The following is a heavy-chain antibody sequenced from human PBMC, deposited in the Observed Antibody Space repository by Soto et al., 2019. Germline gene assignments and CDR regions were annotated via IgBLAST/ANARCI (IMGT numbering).Heavy chain of an antibody. CDR1: GFTFRTYA. CDR2: ISGGGDII. D-gene: IGHD2-15*01. J-gene: IGHJ4*02. Sequence: PGGSLRLSCAASGFTFRTYAMSWVRQAPGKGPEWLSAISGGGDIIFYADSVEGRFTISRDNSKSTLYLQMDSLGVEDTALYYCARKMGNSGGRCFDNWGQGTLVTVSS. CDR3: ARKMGNSGGRCFDN. V-gene: IGHV3-23*01.